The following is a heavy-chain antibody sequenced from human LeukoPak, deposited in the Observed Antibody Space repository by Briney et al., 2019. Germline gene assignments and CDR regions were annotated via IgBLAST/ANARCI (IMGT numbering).Heavy chain of an antibody. D-gene: IGHD6-6*01. CDR1: GGSISSYY. V-gene: IGHV4-59*01. CDR3: ARLGDSSSSSGDY. Sequence: SETLSLTCTVSGGSISSYYWSWIRQPPGKGLEWIGYIYYSGSTNYNPSLKSRVTISVDTSKNQFSLKLSSVTAADTAVYYCARLGDSSSSSGDYWGQGTLVTVSS. J-gene: IGHJ4*02. CDR2: IYYSGST.